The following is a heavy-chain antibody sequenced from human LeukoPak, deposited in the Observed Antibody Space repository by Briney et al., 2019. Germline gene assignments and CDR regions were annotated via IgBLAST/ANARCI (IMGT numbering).Heavy chain of an antibody. J-gene: IGHJ4*02. Sequence: SETLSLTCTVSGGSISSSSYYWGWIRQPPGKGLEWIGSIYYSGSTYYNPSLKSRVTISVDTSKNQFSLKLSSVTAADTAVYYCARESGIAAAAPLGYWGQGTLVTVSS. V-gene: IGHV4-39*07. CDR1: GGSISSSSYY. CDR2: IYYSGST. CDR3: ARESGIAAAAPLGY. D-gene: IGHD6-13*01.